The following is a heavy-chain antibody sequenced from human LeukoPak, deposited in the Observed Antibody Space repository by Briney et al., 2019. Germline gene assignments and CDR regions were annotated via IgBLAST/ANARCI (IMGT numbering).Heavy chain of an antibody. CDR2: IYPAGDT. J-gene: IGHJ3*02. CDR3: ARAPDGYEAFDI. D-gene: IGHD3-22*01. V-gene: IGHV3-53*01. Sequence: GGSLRLSCAASGFIVRKNHMSWVRQAPGKGLEWVSVIYPAGDTYYGDSVKGRFTISRDNSKNTLNLQMNSLRAEDTAVYYCARAPDGYEAFDIWGQGTMVTASS. CDR1: GFIVRKNH.